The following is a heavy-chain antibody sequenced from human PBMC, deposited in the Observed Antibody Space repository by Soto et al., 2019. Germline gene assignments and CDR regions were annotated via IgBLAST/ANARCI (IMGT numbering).Heavy chain of an antibody. J-gene: IGHJ4*02. Sequence: SETLSLTCTVSDGSISSYYWSWIRQPPGKGLEWIGYIYYSGSTNYNPSLKSRVTISVDTSKNQFSLKLSSVTAADTAVYYCAREGSGGNYVNYYLDYWGQGTQVTVSS. D-gene: IGHD3-10*02. CDR2: IYYSGST. V-gene: IGHV4-59*01. CDR3: AREGSGGNYVNYYLDY. CDR1: DGSISSYY.